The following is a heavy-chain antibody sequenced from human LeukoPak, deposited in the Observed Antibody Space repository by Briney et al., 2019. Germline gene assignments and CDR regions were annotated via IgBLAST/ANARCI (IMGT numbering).Heavy chain of an antibody. Sequence: GRSLRLSCAASGFTFSRYGMHWVRQVPGKGLEWVAVILYDGSKKYYVDSVKGRVTISRDNSKNTLYLEMNSLRAEDTAVYYCAKDLKGSGSYEYGVEESLDYWGQGIPVTVSS. CDR1: GFTFSRYG. J-gene: IGHJ4*02. CDR3: AKDLKGSGSYEYGVEESLDY. D-gene: IGHD3-10*01. CDR2: ILYDGSKK. V-gene: IGHV3-30*18.